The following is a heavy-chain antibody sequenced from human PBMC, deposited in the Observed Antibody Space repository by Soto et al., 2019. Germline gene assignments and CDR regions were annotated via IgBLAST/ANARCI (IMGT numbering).Heavy chain of an antibody. Sequence: QEHLVESGGGVVQPGRSLRLSCAASGSIFSGYGMHWVRQAPGKGLEWVAVIWYDGSNKYYADSVKGRFTISRDNSKNMLYLRMDSLRAEDTAVYYCTRDGSGGIAFRGLCDCWGQGTLVTVSS. J-gene: IGHJ4*02. CDR2: IWYDGSNK. CDR3: TRDGSGGIAFRGLCDC. V-gene: IGHV3-33*01. CDR1: GSIFSGYG. D-gene: IGHD2-15*01.